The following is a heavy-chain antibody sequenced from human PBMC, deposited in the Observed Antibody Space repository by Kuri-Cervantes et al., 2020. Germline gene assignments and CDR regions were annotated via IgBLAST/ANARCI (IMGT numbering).Heavy chain of an antibody. D-gene: IGHD4-17*01. CDR1: GFTFTTYD. CDR2: VTTSGTTA. CDR3: NQAIEYGDYQNNDY. J-gene: IGHJ4*02. V-gene: IGHV3-23*01. Sequence: GGSLRLSCACSGFTFTTYDMSWIRQAPGKGLGWVSSVTTSGTTANYADSVRGRFTISRDNSKNTLYLQMNILRVEDTAVYYCNQAIEYGDYQNNDYWGQGTLVTVSS.